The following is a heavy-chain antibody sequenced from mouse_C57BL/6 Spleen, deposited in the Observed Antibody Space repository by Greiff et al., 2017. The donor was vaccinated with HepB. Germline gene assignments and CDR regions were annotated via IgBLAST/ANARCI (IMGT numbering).Heavy chain of an antibody. Sequence: EVQVVESGGDLVKPGGSLKLSCAASGFTFSSYGMSWVRQTPDKRLEWVATISSGGSYTYYPDSVKGRFTISRDNAKNTLYLQMSSLKSEDTAMYYCARHGNLAWFAYWGQGTLVTVSA. J-gene: IGHJ3*01. V-gene: IGHV5-6*01. D-gene: IGHD4-1*01. CDR2: ISSGGSYT. CDR3: ARHGNLAWFAY. CDR1: GFTFSSYG.